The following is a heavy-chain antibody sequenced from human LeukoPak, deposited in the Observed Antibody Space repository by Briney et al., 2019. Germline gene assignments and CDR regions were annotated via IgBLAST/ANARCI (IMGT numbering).Heavy chain of an antibody. J-gene: IGHJ3*02. V-gene: IGHV4-39*07. CDR1: GGSISSSSYY. CDR3: ARAETLRYFDWYAFDI. D-gene: IGHD3-9*01. Sequence: SETLSLTCTVSGGSISSSSYYWGWIRQPPGKGLEWIGSIYYSGSTYYNPSLKSRVTISVDTSKNQFSLKLSSVTAADTAVYYCARAETLRYFDWYAFDIWGQGTMVTVSS. CDR2: IYYSGST.